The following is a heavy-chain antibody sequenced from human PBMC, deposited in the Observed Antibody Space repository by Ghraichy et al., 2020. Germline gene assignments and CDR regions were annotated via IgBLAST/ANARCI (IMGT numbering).Heavy chain of an antibody. Sequence: GGSLRLSCAVSGVTFSNAWLSWVRQAPGKGLEWVGRIKSKPDGGTTDYAAPVKGRFTISRDDSKNTLNLQMNSLKTEDTAVYYCSHLKGYEYGYDWGQGTLVTVSS. CDR1: GVTFSNAW. D-gene: IGHD5-18*01. V-gene: IGHV3-15*01. CDR3: SHLKGYEYGYD. J-gene: IGHJ4*02. CDR2: IKSKPDGGTT.